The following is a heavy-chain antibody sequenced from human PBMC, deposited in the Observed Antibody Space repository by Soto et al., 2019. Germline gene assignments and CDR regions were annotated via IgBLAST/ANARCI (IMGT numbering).Heavy chain of an antibody. CDR1: GYSFTSYW. V-gene: IGHV5-51*01. CDR3: ARLMGVDCISTSCYTGEVFYY. Sequence: GEALKISCKGSGYSFTSYWIGWVRQMPGKGLEWMGIIYPGDSDTRYSPSFQGQVTISADKSISTAYLQWSSLKASDTAMYYCARLMGVDCISTSCYTGEVFYYRGQGTFVTVSS. CDR2: IYPGDSDT. J-gene: IGHJ4*02. D-gene: IGHD2-2*02.